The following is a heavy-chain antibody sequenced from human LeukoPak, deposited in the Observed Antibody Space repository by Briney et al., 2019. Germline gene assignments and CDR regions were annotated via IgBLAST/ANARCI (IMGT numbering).Heavy chain of an antibody. D-gene: IGHD5-12*01. CDR1: GFAFSSYS. CDR2: ISSSSSYI. V-gene: IGHV3-21*01. J-gene: IGHJ6*02. Sequence: PGGSLRLSCAASGFAFSSYSMNWVRQAPGKGLEWVSSISSSSSYIYYADSVKGRFTIPRDNAKNSLYLQMNSLRAEDTAVYYCARAPMVANGGAYYYYGMDVWGQGTTVTVSS. CDR3: ARAPMVANGGAYYYYGMDV.